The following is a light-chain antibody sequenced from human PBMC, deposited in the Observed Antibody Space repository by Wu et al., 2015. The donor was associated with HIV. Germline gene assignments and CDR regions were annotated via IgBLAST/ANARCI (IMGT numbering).Light chain of an antibody. J-gene: IGKJ1*01. CDR2: DAS. CDR1: RSVSSA. CDR3: QRRSDWPT. Sequence: EIVLTQSPAALSISPGERATLSCRASRSVSSAVAWYQQKPGQAPRLLIYDASTRATGIPARFTGGGSGTEFTLTISSLEPDDFAVYYCQRRSDWPTFGQGTKVEIQ. V-gene: IGKV3-11*01.